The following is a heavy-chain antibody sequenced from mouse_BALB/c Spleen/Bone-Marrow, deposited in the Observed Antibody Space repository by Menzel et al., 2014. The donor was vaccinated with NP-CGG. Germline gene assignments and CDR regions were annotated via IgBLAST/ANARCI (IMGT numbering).Heavy chain of an antibody. CDR2: IWNGGST. Sequence: VMLAESGPGLVAPSQSLSITCTVSGFSLSRYNVHWVRQPPGKGLEWLGMIWNGGSTDYNSALKSRLSISKDNSKSQVFLKMNSLQTDDTAMYYCARNYYGLPYYFGFWGQGTTLTVSS. D-gene: IGHD1-1*01. CDR3: ARNYYGLPYYFGF. J-gene: IGHJ2*01. V-gene: IGHV2-6-4*01. CDR1: GFSLSRYN.